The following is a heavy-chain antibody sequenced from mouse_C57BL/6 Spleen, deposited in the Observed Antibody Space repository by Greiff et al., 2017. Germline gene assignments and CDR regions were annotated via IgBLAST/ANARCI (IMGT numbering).Heavy chain of an antibody. CDR3: ARNWPGVKDAMDY. CDR2: IWPGGGT. V-gene: IGHV2-9-1*01. J-gene: IGHJ4*01. Sequence: VQLQESGPGLVAPSQSLSITCTVSGFSLTSYAISWVRQPPGKGLEWLGVIWPGGGTNYNSALKSRLSISKDNSKSQVFLKMNSLQTEDTARYYCARNWPGVKDAMDYWGQGTSVTVSS. D-gene: IGHD1-3*01. CDR1: GFSLTSYA.